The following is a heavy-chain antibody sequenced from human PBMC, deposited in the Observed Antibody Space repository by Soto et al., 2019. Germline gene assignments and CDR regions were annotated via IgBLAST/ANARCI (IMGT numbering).Heavy chain of an antibody. CDR3: ARDLIVDGPDNYAMDV. Sequence: ASVKLYCKASGYRLRSNYIHWVRQAPGQGLEWLGWINPNSSGTAYAQKFQGRVTMTRDTSLTTVYMQLNRLTADDTAVYYCARDLIVDGPDNYAMDVWGQGTTVTVSS. CDR1: GYRLRSNY. V-gene: IGHV1-2*02. D-gene: IGHD3-22*01. CDR2: INPNSSGT. J-gene: IGHJ6*02.